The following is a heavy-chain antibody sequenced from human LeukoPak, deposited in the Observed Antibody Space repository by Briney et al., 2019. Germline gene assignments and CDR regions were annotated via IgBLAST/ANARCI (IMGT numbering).Heavy chain of an antibody. J-gene: IGHJ4*02. V-gene: IGHV4-59*01. CDR2: IYYSGST. Sequence: PSETLSLTCTVSGGSINSYYWSWIRQPPGRGLGWIGDIYYSGSTIYNPSPKSRVTISVDTSKNQFSLNLRSVTAADTAVYYCARIDYATFDCWGPGTLVTVSS. CDR3: ARIDYATFDC. CDR1: GGSINSYY. D-gene: IGHD3-16*01.